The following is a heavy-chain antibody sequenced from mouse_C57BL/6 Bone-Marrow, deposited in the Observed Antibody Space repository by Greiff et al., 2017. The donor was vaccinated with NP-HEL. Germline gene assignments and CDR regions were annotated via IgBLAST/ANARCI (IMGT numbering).Heavy chain of an antibody. J-gene: IGHJ1*03. D-gene: IGHD2-5*01. Sequence: QVQLQQSGAELARPGASVKLSCKASGYTFTSYGISWVKQRTGQGLEWIGEIYPSSGNTYYTEKFKGKATLTADKSSSTAYMELRSLTSEDSAVYFCARSSYYSNYFWYFDVGGTGTTVTVSS. CDR3: ARSSYYSNYFWYFDV. CDR1: GYTFTSYG. CDR2: IYPSSGNT. V-gene: IGHV1-81*01.